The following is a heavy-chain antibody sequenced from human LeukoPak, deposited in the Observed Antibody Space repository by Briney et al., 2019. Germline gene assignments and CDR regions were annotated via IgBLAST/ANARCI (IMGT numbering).Heavy chain of an antibody. CDR3: AREFRGSDY. CDR2: IYPGDSDT. CDR1: GYSFASYW. Sequence: PGESLKISCKGSGYSFASYWIGWVRQMPGKGVEWMGIIYPGDSDTRYSPSFQGQVTISADRAISTTYRQWSSLKASDTAMYYCAREFRGSDYWGQGTLVTVSS. J-gene: IGHJ4*02. V-gene: IGHV5-51*01. D-gene: IGHD3-10*01.